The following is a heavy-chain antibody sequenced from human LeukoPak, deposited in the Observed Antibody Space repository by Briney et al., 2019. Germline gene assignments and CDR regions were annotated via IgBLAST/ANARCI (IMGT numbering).Heavy chain of an antibody. Sequence: SETLSLTCAVYGGSFSGYYWSWTRQPPGKGLEWIGEINHSGSTNYNPSLKSRVTISVDTSKNQFSLKLSSVTAADTAVYYCARTHYYDSSGYEGSYYFDYWGQGTLVTVSS. CDR3: ARTHYYDSSGYEGSYYFDY. J-gene: IGHJ4*02. D-gene: IGHD3-22*01. CDR1: GGSFSGYY. V-gene: IGHV4-34*01. CDR2: INHSGST.